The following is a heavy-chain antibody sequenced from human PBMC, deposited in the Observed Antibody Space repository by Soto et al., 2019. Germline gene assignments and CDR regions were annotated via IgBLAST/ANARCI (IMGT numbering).Heavy chain of an antibody. V-gene: IGHV4-4*02. D-gene: IGHD3-10*01. CDR2: IYHSGST. Sequence: SETLSLTCAVSSVSIISNDWWSWVRQPPGKGLQWIGEIYHSGSTNYNPSLKSRVSISVDKSKNQFSLNLSSVTAADTAVYYCARAPKGSSGSGSYLVYWGQGTLVTVSS. CDR1: SVSIISNDW. CDR3: ARAPKGSSGSGSYLVY. J-gene: IGHJ4*02.